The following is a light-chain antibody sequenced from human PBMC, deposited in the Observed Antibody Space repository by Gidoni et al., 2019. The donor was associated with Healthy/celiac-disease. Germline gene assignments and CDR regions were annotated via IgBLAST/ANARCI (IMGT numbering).Light chain of an antibody. CDR1: QSLLHSNGYNY. CDR2: SGS. V-gene: IGKV2-28*01. CDR3: MQAIQNT. Sequence: DIVMTQSPLSLPVTPGEPASISCRSSQSLLHSNGYNYLDWYLQKPGQSPQLLIYSGSNRASGVPDRFSGSGSGTDFTLKISRVEAEDVGVYYCMQAIQNTFGGGTKVEIK. J-gene: IGKJ4*01.